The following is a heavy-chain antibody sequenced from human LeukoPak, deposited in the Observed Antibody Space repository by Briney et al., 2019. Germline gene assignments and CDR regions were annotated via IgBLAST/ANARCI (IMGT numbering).Heavy chain of an antibody. CDR2: ISGNAGST. V-gene: IGHV3-23*01. Sequence: GGSLRLSCAASGFTFSGHAMNWVRQAPGKGLEWVSLISGNAGSTYYADSVKGRFTISRDNSKNTLYLRMNSLRAEDTALYCCARKLLGGGFDYWGQGTLVAVSS. D-gene: IGHD1-14*01. CDR1: GFTFSGHA. J-gene: IGHJ4*02. CDR3: ARKLLGGGFDY.